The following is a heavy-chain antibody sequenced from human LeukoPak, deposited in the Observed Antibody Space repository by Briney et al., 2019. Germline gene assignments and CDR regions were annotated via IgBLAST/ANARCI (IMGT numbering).Heavy chain of an antibody. Sequence: GGSLRLSCAASGFTFSSYGMHWVRQAPGKGLEWVAVIWYDGSNKYYADSVKGRFTISRDNSKNTLYLQMNSLRAEDTAVYYCAKDPPPYYYDSSGYSYAFDIWGQGTMVTVSS. J-gene: IGHJ3*02. CDR1: GFTFSSYG. D-gene: IGHD3-22*01. V-gene: IGHV3-33*06. CDR3: AKDPPPYYYDSSGYSYAFDI. CDR2: IWYDGSNK.